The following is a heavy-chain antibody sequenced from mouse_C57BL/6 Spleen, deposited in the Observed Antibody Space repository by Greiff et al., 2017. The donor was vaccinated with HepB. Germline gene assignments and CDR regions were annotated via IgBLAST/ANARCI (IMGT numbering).Heavy chain of an antibody. CDR2: INPSTGGT. Sequence: VHLQQSGPELVKPGASVKISCKASGYSFTGYYMNWVKQSPEKSLEWIGEINPSTGGTTYNQKFKAKATLTVDKSSSTAYMQLKSLTSEDSAVYYCARDPVVAHYFDYWGQGTTLTVSS. CDR3: ARDPVVAHYFDY. V-gene: IGHV1-42*01. J-gene: IGHJ2*01. CDR1: GYSFTGYY. D-gene: IGHD1-1*01.